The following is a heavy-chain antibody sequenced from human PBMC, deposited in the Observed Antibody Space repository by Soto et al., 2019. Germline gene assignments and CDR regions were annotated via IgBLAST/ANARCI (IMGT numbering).Heavy chain of an antibody. CDR3: ARGGGKYYDYVWGSYQPIDY. CDR1: GFTFSSYG. CDR2: IWYDGSNK. V-gene: IGHV3-33*01. Sequence: QVQLVESGGGVVQPGRSLRLSCAASGFTFSSYGMHWVRQAPGKGLEWVAVIWYDGSNKYYADSVKGRFTISRDNSKNALYLQMNSLRAEDTAVYYCARGGGKYYDYVWGSYQPIDYWGQGTLVTVSS. J-gene: IGHJ4*02. D-gene: IGHD3-16*01.